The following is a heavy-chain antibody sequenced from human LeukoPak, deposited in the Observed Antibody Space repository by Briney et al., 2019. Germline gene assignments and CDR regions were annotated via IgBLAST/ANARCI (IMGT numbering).Heavy chain of an antibody. CDR3: AREGYSSGWYCFDY. J-gene: IGHJ4*02. Sequence: PGGSLRLSCAASGFTFSSYAMHWVRQAPGKGLEYVSAISSNGGSTYYADSVKGRFTISRDNSKNTLYLQMGSLRAEDMAVYYCAREGYSSGWYCFDYWGQGTLVTVSS. V-gene: IGHV3-64*02. CDR2: ISSNGGST. CDR1: GFTFSSYA. D-gene: IGHD6-19*01.